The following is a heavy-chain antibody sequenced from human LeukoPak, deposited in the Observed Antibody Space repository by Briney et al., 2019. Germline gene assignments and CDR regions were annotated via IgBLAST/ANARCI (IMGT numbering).Heavy chain of an antibody. CDR1: GFTFSSFA. D-gene: IGHD4-17*01. Sequence: GGSLRLSCAASGFTFSSFAMTWVRQAPGKGLEWVSSITGGHYATYNTDSVKGRFTISRDNAKNTLYLQMSSLGADDTAIYYCTKDPSGDYIGAFDPWGQGTLVTVSS. V-gene: IGHV3-23*01. CDR2: ITGGHYAT. J-gene: IGHJ5*02. CDR3: TKDPSGDYIGAFDP.